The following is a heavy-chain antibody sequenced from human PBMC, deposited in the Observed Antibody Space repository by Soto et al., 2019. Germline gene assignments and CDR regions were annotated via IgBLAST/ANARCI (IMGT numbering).Heavy chain of an antibody. CDR2: INHSGST. V-gene: IGHV4-34*01. J-gene: IGHJ4*02. CDR1: GVSFSGYY. CDR3: ARHNYGSGSTYFDY. D-gene: IGHD3-10*01. Sequence: SETLSLTCAVYGVSFSGYYWSWIRQPPGKGLEWIGEINHSGSTNYNPSLKSRVTISVDTSKNQFSLKLNSMTAADTAVYYCARHNYGSGSTYFDYWGQGTLVTVSS.